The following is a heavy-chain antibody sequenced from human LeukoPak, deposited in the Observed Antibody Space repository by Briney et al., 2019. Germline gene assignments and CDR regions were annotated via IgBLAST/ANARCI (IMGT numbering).Heavy chain of an antibody. CDR3: APEGETGDRDGYFDF. D-gene: IGHD2-21*02. CDR1: GFTFTNYA. J-gene: IGHJ4*02. V-gene: IGHV3-30*02. CDR2: IRYDGSLK. Sequence: GSLRLSCAASGFTFTNYAMHWVRQAPGKGLEWVAFIRYDGSLKYYLDSVKGRFTISRDNSKNTLCLQMDSLRAEDTAVYYCAPEGETGDRDGYFDFWGQGTLVTVSS.